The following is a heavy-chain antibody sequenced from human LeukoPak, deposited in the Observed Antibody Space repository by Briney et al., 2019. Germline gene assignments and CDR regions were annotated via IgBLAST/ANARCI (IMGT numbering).Heavy chain of an antibody. Sequence: SETLSLTCAVYGGSFSGYYWSWIRQPPGKGLEWIGEINHSGSTNYNPSLKSRVTISVDTSKNQFSLKLSSVTAADTAVYYCARYCGGDCYPSNWFDPWGQGTLVTVSS. CDR3: ARYCGGDCYPSNWFDP. CDR2: INHSGST. CDR1: GGSFSGYY. D-gene: IGHD2-21*02. J-gene: IGHJ5*02. V-gene: IGHV4-34*01.